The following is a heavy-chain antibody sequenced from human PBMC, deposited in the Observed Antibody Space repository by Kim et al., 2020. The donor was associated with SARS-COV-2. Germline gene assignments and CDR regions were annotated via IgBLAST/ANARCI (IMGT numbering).Heavy chain of an antibody. J-gene: IGHJ5*02. CDR3: ARGRGWLDP. CDR1: GFNFPGYW. Sequence: GGSLRLSCAASGFNFPGYWMSWVRQAPGKGLESVAKINQDGSETDSVDSVKGRFTISRDNARNSLYLQMNSLKTEDTAVYYCARGRGWLDPWGQGTLVTVSS. D-gene: IGHD3-10*01. V-gene: IGHV3-7*03. CDR2: INQDGSET.